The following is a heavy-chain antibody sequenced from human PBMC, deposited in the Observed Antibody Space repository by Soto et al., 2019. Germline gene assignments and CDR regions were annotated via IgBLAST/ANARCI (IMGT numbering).Heavy chain of an antibody. CDR3: ARGIVGAFHYYYYGMDV. V-gene: IGHV4-30-2*01. D-gene: IGHD1-26*01. Sequence: PSETLSLTCAVSGDSISSGGFSWSWIRQPPGKGLEWIGYIYHSGSSFYNPSLKSRVTISVDGSKNQFSLKVNSVTAADTAVYYCARGIVGAFHYYYYGMDVWGQGTTVTVSS. CDR2: IYHSGSS. J-gene: IGHJ6*02. CDR1: GDSISSGGFS.